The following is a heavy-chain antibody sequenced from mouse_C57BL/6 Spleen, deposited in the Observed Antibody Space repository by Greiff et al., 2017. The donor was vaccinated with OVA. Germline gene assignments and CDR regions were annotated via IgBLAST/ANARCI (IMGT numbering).Heavy chain of an antibody. CDR3: ARRDDYDEAWFAY. Sequence: VQLQQPGTELVKPGASVKLSCKASGYTFTSYWMHWVKQRPGQGLEWIGNINPSNGGTNYNEKFKSKAALTVDKSSIPAYMPLSSLTSEDSAVYYCARRDDYDEAWFAYRGQGTLVTGPA. J-gene: IGHJ3*01. D-gene: IGHD2-4*01. CDR2: INPSNGGT. CDR1: GYTFTSYW. V-gene: IGHV1-53*01.